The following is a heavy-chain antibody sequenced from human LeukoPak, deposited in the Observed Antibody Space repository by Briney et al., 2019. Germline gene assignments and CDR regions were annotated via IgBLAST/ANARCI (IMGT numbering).Heavy chain of an antibody. CDR3: AANTHSGY. J-gene: IGHJ4*02. Sequence: PGGSLRLSCAASGFTFSSSWMKWVRQAPGKGLESVAVIKEDGSEKHYVDSVKGRFAISRDNAKNSLYLQMNNVGAEDTAVYFCAANTHSGYWGQGALVTVSS. CDR1: GFTFSSSW. D-gene: IGHD1-26*01. CDR2: IKEDGSEK. V-gene: IGHV3-7*05.